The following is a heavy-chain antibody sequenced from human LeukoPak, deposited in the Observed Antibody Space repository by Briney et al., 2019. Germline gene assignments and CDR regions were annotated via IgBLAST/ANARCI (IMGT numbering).Heavy chain of an antibody. D-gene: IGHD3-10*01. CDR3: AKLIRRVEWFGENDAFDI. Sequence: GASVKVSCKASGYTFTGYYMHWVRQAPGQGLEWMGWINPNSGGTNYAQKFQGRVTMTRDTSISTAYMELSRLRSDDTAVYYCAKLIRRVEWFGENDAFDIWGQGTMVTVSS. CDR1: GYTFTGYY. J-gene: IGHJ3*02. CDR2: INPNSGGT. V-gene: IGHV1-2*02.